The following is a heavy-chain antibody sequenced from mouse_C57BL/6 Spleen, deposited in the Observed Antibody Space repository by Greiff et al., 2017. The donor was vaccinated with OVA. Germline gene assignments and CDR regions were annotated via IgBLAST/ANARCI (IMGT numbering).Heavy chain of an antibody. Sequence: QVQLQQPGAELVRPGTSVKLSCKASGYTFTSYWMHWVKQRPGQGLEWIGVIDPSDSYTNYNQKFKGKAILTVDTSSSTAYMQLSSLTSEDSAVYYCARSGVTPDYWGQGTTLTVSS. J-gene: IGHJ2*01. CDR1: GYTFTSYW. D-gene: IGHD2-2*01. V-gene: IGHV1-59*01. CDR3: ARSGVTPDY. CDR2: IDPSDSYT.